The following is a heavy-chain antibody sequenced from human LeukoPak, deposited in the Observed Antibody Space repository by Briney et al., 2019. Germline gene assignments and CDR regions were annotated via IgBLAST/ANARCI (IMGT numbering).Heavy chain of an antibody. CDR1: GGTFSSYA. Sequence: SVTVSCKASGGTFSSYAISWVRRAPGQGLEWMGGIIPIFGTANYAQKFQGRVTITTDESTSTAYMELSSLRSEDTDVYYCATPPPFQYSSSFFHYWGQGTLVTVSS. V-gene: IGHV1-69*05. CDR3: ATPPPFQYSSSFFHY. CDR2: IIPIFGTA. D-gene: IGHD6-6*01. J-gene: IGHJ4*02.